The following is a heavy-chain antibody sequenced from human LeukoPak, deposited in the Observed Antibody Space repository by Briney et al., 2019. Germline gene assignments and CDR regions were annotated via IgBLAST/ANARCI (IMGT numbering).Heavy chain of an antibody. Sequence: ASVKVSCKASGYTFTSYGISWVRQAPGQGLEWMGWISAYNGNINYAQKLQGRVTLTRDMSTSTDYLELSSLRSEDTAVCYCARDNSVRDEAWSFNPWGQGTLVTVSS. J-gene: IGHJ5*02. D-gene: IGHD5-24*01. CDR2: ISAYNGNI. CDR3: ARDNSVRDEAWSFNP. CDR1: GYTFTSYG. V-gene: IGHV1-18*01.